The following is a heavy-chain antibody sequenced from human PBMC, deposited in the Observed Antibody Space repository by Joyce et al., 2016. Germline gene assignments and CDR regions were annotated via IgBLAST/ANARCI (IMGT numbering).Heavy chain of an antibody. V-gene: IGHV3-48*03. CDR2: INSDDSRI. Sequence: EVHLVESGGGLVQPGGSLRLSCAASGIIFSSKEMKWVRQVTGKGLEWMSSINSDDSRIHYADSVRGRFTISRDNARNSLYLEMNYLRVEDTAIYYCTTPSCANWGQGSLVTVSS. D-gene: IGHD2-2*01. CDR1: GIIFSSKE. CDR3: TTPSCAN. J-gene: IGHJ4*02.